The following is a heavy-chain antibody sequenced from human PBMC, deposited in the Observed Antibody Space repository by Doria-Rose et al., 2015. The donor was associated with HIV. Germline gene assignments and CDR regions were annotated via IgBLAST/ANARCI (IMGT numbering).Heavy chain of an antibody. Sequence: QVQLQESGAEVKKPGASVKVSCKASGYTFAGYYMHWVRQAPGQGLEWMGWINPNSGGTNYAQKFQGRVTMTRDTSISTAYMELSRLRSDDTAAYYCARDRVTFGGVIVFDYWGQGTLVTVSS. CDR2: INPNSGGT. CDR1: GYTFAGYY. D-gene: IGHD3-16*02. V-gene: IGHV1-2*02. CDR3: ARDRVTFGGVIVFDY. J-gene: IGHJ4*02.